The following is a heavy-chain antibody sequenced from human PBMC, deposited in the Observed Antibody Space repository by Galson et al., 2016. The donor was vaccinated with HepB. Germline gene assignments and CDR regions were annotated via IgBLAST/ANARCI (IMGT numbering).Heavy chain of an antibody. D-gene: IGHD3-3*01. CDR3: ARGGYDLWSGQDEYGMDV. Sequence: SLRLSCAASGFTFSSNAMSWVRQAPGKGLEWVSYISSSSSTIYYADSVKGRFTISRDNAKNSLYLQMNSLRGEDTAVDYCARGGYDLWSGQDEYGMDVWGKGTSVTVSS. CDR2: ISSSSSTI. V-gene: IGHV3-48*04. J-gene: IGHJ6*04. CDR1: GFTFSSNA.